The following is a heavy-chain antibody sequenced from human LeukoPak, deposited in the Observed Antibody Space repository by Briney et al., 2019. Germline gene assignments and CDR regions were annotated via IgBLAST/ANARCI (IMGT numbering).Heavy chain of an antibody. CDR1: GFTFDDYT. CDR2: ISWDGGST. CDR3: AKGTYCSSTSCPHSTFDY. V-gene: IGHV3-43*01. J-gene: IGHJ4*02. Sequence: GGSLRLSCAASGFTFDDYTTHWVRQAPGKGLEWVSLISWDGGSTYYADSVKGRFTISRDNSKNSLYLQMNGLRTEDTALYYCAKGTYCSSTSCPHSTFDYWGQGTLVTVSS. D-gene: IGHD2-2*01.